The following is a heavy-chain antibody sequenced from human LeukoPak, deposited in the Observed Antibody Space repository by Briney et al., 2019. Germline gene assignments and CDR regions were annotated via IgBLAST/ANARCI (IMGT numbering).Heavy chain of an antibody. D-gene: IGHD3-22*01. J-gene: IGHJ4*02. Sequence: ASVKVSCKASGYTFTGYYMHWVRQAPGQGIEWMGWINPNSGGTNYAQKFQGRVTMTRDTSISTAYMELSRLRSDDTAVYYCARLYDSSGYYNLDLDYWGQGTLVTVSS. CDR3: ARLYDSSGYYNLDLDY. V-gene: IGHV1-2*02. CDR2: INPNSGGT. CDR1: GYTFTGYY.